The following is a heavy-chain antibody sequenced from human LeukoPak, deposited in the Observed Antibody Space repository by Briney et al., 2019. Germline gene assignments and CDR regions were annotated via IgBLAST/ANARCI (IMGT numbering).Heavy chain of an antibody. CDR2: INHSGST. Sequence: SETLSLTCAVYGGSFSGYYWSWIRQPPGKGLEWIGEINHSGSTNYNPSLKSRVTISVDTSKNQFSLKLSSVTAADTAMYYCARAYSYGRPLDYWGQGTLATVSS. V-gene: IGHV4-34*01. CDR3: ARAYSYGRPLDY. D-gene: IGHD5-18*01. J-gene: IGHJ4*02. CDR1: GGSFSGYY.